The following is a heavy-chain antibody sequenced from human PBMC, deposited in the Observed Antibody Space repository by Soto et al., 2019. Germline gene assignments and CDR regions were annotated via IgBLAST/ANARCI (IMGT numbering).Heavy chain of an antibody. V-gene: IGHV1-18*04. CDR1: GYTYISYG. Sequence: QVQLVQSGAEVKKPGASVKVSCKASGYTYISYGISWVRQAPGQGLEWMGWISAYNGNTNYAQKLQGRVTMTTDTSTSTAYMELRRLRSDDTAVYYCARCITMVRGNSYHPDYWGQGTLVSVSS. CDR3: ARCITMVRGNSYHPDY. D-gene: IGHD3-10*01. CDR2: ISAYNGNT. J-gene: IGHJ4*02.